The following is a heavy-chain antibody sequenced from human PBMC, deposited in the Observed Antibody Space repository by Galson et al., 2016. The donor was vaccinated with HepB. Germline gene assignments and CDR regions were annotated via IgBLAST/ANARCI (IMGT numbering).Heavy chain of an antibody. V-gene: IGHV4-34*01. D-gene: IGHD2-2*01. CDR1: GGSFSGYY. Sequence: ETLSLTCAVYGGSFSGYYWNWIRQPPEKGLEWIGEIKHSGIINYNPSLKSRVTISIDTSKNQFSLRLSSVTAADTAVYYCARGYCSSSNCIPYDYWGQGTLVTVSS. CDR3: ARGYCSSSNCIPYDY. CDR2: IKHSGII. J-gene: IGHJ4*02.